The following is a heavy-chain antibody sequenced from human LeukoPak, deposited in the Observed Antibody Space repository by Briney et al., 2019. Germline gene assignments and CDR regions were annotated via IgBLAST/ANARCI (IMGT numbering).Heavy chain of an antibody. CDR3: ARDSSGSYLDY. CDR2: IWYDGSNK. J-gene: IGHJ4*02. V-gene: IGHV3-33*01. Sequence: GRSLRLSCAASGFTFSSYGMHWVRQAPGKGLEWVAVIWYDGSNKYYADSVKGRFTISRDNSKNTLYLQMNSLRAEDTAVYYCARDSSGSYLDYWGQGTLVTVSS. D-gene: IGHD1-26*01. CDR1: GFTFSSYG.